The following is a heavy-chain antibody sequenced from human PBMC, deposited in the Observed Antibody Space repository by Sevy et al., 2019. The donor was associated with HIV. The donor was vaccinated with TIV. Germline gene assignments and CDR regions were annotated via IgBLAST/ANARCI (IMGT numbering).Heavy chain of an antibody. CDR2: ISYDGSNN. D-gene: IGHD6-19*01. CDR3: ARDLAEQWLVLDY. J-gene: IGHJ4*02. CDR1: GFTFSSYA. V-gene: IGHV3-30-3*01. Sequence: GGSLRLSCAASGFTFSSYAMHWVRQAPGKGLEWVAVISYDGSNNYYADSVKGRFTISRDNSKNTLYLQMNSLRAEDTAVYYCARDLAEQWLVLDYWRQGTLVTVSS.